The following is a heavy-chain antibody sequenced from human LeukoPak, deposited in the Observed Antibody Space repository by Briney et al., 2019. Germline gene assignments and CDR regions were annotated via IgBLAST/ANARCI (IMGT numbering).Heavy chain of an antibody. CDR2: ISSSSSYI. D-gene: IGHD3-22*01. J-gene: IGHJ4*02. CDR3: AKDGTYYDSSGQIDY. Sequence: KPWGVLRLSCAASGFTFSSYSMNWVRQAPGKGLEWVSSISSSSSYIYYADSVKGRFTISRDNSKNTLYLQMNSLRAEDTAVYYCAKDGTYYDSSGQIDYWGQGTLVTVSS. CDR1: GFTFSSYS. V-gene: IGHV3-21*04.